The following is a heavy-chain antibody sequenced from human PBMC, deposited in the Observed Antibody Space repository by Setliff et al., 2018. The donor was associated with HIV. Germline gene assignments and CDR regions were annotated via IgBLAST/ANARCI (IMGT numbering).Heavy chain of an antibody. J-gene: IGHJ3*02. D-gene: IGHD3-22*01. CDR3: ARQGAGYYYDSSDYYTGNGFDM. Sequence: SETLSLTCAVSGYSISTAYYWAWIRQSPGKGLEWIGGSHHSGSAHYNPSLKSRVTISGQTSKNQFSLTLTSVTAADTAIYYCARQGAGYYYDSSDYYTGNGFDMWGQGTMVTVSS. CDR1: GYSISTAYY. V-gene: IGHV4-38-2*01. CDR2: SHHSGSA.